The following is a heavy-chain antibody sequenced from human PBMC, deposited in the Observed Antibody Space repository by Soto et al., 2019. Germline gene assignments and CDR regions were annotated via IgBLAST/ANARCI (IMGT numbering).Heavy chain of an antibody. CDR2: VYYSGST. CDR3: ARGRSHEWELLVQYFDY. V-gene: IGHV4-59*02. Sequence: PSETLSLTCTVSGGSVSNSYWGWIRQPPGKGLEWVAYVYYSGSTNYNPSRGSRVTISVDKSKNQFSLKMTSVTGADTAVYYCARGRSHEWELLVQYFDYWGQGTLVTV. J-gene: IGHJ4*02. D-gene: IGHD1-26*01. CDR1: GGSVSNSY.